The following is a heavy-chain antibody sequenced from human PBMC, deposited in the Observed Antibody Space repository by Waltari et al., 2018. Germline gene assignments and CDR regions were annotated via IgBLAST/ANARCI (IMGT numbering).Heavy chain of an antibody. V-gene: IGHV3-48*03. Sequence: EVQLVESGGGLVQPGGSLRLSCAASGFTFSSYEMNWVRQAPGKGLEWVSYISSSGSTIYYADSVKGRFTSARDNAKNSRYLQMNSLRAEDTAVDYCAREIEYYDILTGYRPGGYFDYWGQGTLVTVSS. CDR2: ISSSGSTI. CDR3: AREIEYYDILTGYRPGGYFDY. CDR1: GFTFSSYE. J-gene: IGHJ4*02. D-gene: IGHD3-9*01.